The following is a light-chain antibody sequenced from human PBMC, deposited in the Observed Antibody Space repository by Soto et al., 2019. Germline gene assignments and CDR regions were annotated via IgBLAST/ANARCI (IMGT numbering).Light chain of an antibody. CDR3: QQSYNTPQYT. CDR1: QTISSY. CDR2: AAS. J-gene: IGKJ2*01. V-gene: IGKV1-39*01. Sequence: DIQMNQSPSSLSASVGDRVTITCRASQTISSYLNWYQQKPGKAPKLLIYAASSLQSGVPSRFSGSGSGIDFTLTISSLQPEDFAIYYCQQSYNTPQYTFGQGTELEIK.